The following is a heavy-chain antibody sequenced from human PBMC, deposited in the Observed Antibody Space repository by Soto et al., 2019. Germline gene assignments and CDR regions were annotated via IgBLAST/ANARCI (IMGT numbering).Heavy chain of an antibody. V-gene: IGHV4-59*01. CDR1: GASISRYY. CDR2: LYNTGST. Sequence: QVRLQESGPGLVKPSETLSLTCTVSGASISRYYWSWIRQSPGKGLEWIGYLYNTGSTIYNPSLNRLVPISVATSKHPSALTMTSVPAADSAVYYCARDLWGYFGVDCYPLDVWGQGTTVTVSS. J-gene: IGHJ6*02. D-gene: IGHD2-21*02. CDR3: ARDLWGYFGVDCYPLDV.